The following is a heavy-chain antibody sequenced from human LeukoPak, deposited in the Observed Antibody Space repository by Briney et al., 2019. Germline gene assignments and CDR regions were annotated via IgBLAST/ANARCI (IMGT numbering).Heavy chain of an antibody. CDR1: GGSISSSSYY. D-gene: IGHD6-13*01. CDR3: AISSWYYFDY. CDR2: IYYSGST. V-gene: IGHV4-39*07. J-gene: IGHJ4*02. Sequence: SETLSLTCTVSGGSISSSSYYWGWIRQPPGKGLEWIGSIYYSGSTYYNPSLKSRVTMSVDTSKNQFSLKLSSVTAADTAVYYCAISSWYYFDYWGQGTLVTVSS.